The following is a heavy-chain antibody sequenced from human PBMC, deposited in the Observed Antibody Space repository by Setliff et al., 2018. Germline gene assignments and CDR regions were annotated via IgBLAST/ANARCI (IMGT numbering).Heavy chain of an antibody. CDR2: IYYSGTT. CDR3: AREQWLDPPGYYYMDA. V-gene: IGHV4-61*08. CDR1: GGSISSGDYY. D-gene: IGHD6-19*01. Sequence: SETLSLTCTVSGGSISSGDYYWSWIRQPPGKGLEWIGYIYYSGTTNYNPSLKSRVTISVDTSKNQFSLKLNSVTAADMAVYYCAREQWLDPPGYYYMDAWAKGTTVTVSS. J-gene: IGHJ6*03.